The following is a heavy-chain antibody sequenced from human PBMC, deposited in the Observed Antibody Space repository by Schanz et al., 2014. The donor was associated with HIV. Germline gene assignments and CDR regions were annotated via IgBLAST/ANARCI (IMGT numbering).Heavy chain of an antibody. CDR1: GFTFDDYA. V-gene: IGHV3-9*01. Sequence: EVQLVESGGGLVQPGRSLRLSCAASGFTFDDYAMHWVRQAPGKGLEWVSGITWNSGSKGYADSVKGRFTISRDKSKRRRYRQMNSRKAEDTAVYYCAKDLGVSISTSGPPRNYQALDVGGQGTTVPSP. CDR2: ITWNSGSK. J-gene: IGHJ6*02. CDR3: AKDLGVSISTSGPPRNYQALDV. D-gene: IGHD1-7*01.